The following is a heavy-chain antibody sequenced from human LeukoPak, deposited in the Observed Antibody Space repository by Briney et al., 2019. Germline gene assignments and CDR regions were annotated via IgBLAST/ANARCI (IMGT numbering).Heavy chain of an antibody. J-gene: IGHJ6*02. CDR2: IYYSGST. Sequence: SETLSLTCTVSGGSISSSSYYWGWIRQPPGKGLEWIGSIYYSGSTYYNPSLKSRVTISVDTSKNQFSLKLSSVTAADTAVYYCASFGYYYGMDVWGQGTTVTVSS. V-gene: IGHV4-39*07. D-gene: IGHD3-10*01. CDR1: GGSISSSSYY. CDR3: ASFGYYYGMDV.